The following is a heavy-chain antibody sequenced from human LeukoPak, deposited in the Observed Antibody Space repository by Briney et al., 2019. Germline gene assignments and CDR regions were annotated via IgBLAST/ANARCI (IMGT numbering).Heavy chain of an antibody. Sequence: PGGSLRPSCAASGFTFSSYGMSWVRQAPGKGLEWVSAISGSGGSTYYADSVKGRFTISRDNSKNTLYLQMNSLRAEDTAVYYCAKDPRPLSYGKENYFDYWGQGTLVTVSS. CDR3: AKDPRPLSYGKENYFDY. D-gene: IGHD5-18*01. CDR1: GFTFSSYG. V-gene: IGHV3-23*01. J-gene: IGHJ4*02. CDR2: ISGSGGST.